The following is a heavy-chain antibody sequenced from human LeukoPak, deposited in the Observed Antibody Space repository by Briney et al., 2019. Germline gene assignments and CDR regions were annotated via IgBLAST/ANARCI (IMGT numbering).Heavy chain of an antibody. V-gene: IGHV4-39*01. CDR1: GGSISSSSYY. J-gene: IGHJ4*02. D-gene: IGHD2-2*01. Sequence: PSETLSLTCTVSGGSISSSSYYWGWIRQPPGKGLEWIGTFYYSGSTYYNPSLKSRVTISVDTSKNQFSLKLSSVTAPDTAVYYCARRDCSSTSCYHYGYWGQGTLVTVSS. CDR3: ARRDCSSTSCYHYGY. CDR2: FYYSGST.